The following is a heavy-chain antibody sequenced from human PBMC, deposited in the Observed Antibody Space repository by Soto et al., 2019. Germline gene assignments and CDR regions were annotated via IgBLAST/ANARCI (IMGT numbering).Heavy chain of an antibody. V-gene: IGHV3-48*02. CDR3: ARDARNADYDY. CDR1: GFTFSSHA. Sequence: EVQLVESGGGLVQPGGSLKLSCAVSGFTFSSHAMNWVRQAPGKGLEWVAYIHGTRSIIYYADSVKGRFTISRDNAKNSLYLQMDSLRDEDTALYYCARDARNADYDYWGQGTLVTVAS. D-gene: IGHD3-16*01. J-gene: IGHJ4*02. CDR2: IHGTRSII.